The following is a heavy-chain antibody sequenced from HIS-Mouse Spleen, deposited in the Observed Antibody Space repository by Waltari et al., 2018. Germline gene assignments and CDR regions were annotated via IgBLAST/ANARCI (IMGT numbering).Heavy chain of an antibody. Sequence: QVQLQQWGAGLLKPSETLSLTCAVYGGSFSGYYWSWIRQPPGKGLEWIGEINHSGSTNYNQSLKSRVTISVDTSKNQFSLKLSSVTAADTAGYYCARPAYGGNGADVWGQGTTVTVSS. D-gene: IGHD4-17*01. CDR2: INHSGST. V-gene: IGHV4-34*01. CDR3: ARPAYGGNGADV. J-gene: IGHJ6*02. CDR1: GGSFSGYY.